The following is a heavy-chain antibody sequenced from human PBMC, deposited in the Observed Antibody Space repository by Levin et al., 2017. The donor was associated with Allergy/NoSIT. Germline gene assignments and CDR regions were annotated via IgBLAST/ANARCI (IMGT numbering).Heavy chain of an antibody. D-gene: IGHD3-9*01. V-gene: IGHV3-11*01. CDR3: ARGGRSDILTGYYRFDY. CDR1: GFTLSDYY. J-gene: IGHJ4*02. CDR2: ISSSGSTI. Sequence: GGSLRLSCAASGFTLSDYYMSWIRQAPGKGLEWISYISSSGSTIDYADSVKGRFSISRDNAKKSLYLQMNSLRAEDTAVYYCARGGRSDILTGYYRFDYWGQGTLVTVSS.